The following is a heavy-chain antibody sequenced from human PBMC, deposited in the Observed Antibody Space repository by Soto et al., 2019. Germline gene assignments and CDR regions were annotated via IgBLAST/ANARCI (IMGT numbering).Heavy chain of an antibody. CDR3: ARDGYLYGSFDY. CDR2: IDPSGSI. D-gene: IGHD5-18*01. Sequence: SETLSLTCGVYHESFSNYYWSWIRQPPGKGLEWIGEIDPSGSINYNPSLKSRVTISLDTSKNQFSLKLSSVTAADTALYYCARDGYLYGSFDYWGQGTLVTVS. J-gene: IGHJ4*02. CDR1: HESFSNYY. V-gene: IGHV4-34*01.